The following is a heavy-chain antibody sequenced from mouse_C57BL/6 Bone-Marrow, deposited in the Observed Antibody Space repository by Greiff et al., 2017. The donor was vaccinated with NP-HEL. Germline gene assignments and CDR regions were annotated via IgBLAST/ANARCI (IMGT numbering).Heavy chain of an antibody. V-gene: IGHV1-26*01. D-gene: IGHD2-1*01. J-gene: IGHJ4*01. CDR3: ARPIYYGNYDAMDY. CDR1: GYTFTDYY. CDR2: INPNNGGT. Sequence: EVQLHQSGPELVKPGASVKISCKASGYTFTDYYMNWVKQSHGKSLEWIGDINPNNGGTSYNQKFKGKATLTVDKSSSTAYMELRSLTSEDSAVYYCARPIYYGNYDAMDYWGQGTSVTVSS.